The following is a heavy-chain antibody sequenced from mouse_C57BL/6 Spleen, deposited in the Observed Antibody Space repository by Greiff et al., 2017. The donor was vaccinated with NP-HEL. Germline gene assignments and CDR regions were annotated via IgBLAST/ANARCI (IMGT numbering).Heavy chain of an antibody. D-gene: IGHD3-2*02. CDR1: GFTFSSYA. CDR2: ISDGGSYT. V-gene: IGHV5-4*01. Sequence: EVHLVESGGGLVKPGGSLKLSCAASGFTFSSYAMSWVRQTPEKRLEWVATISDGGSYTYYPDNVKGRFTISRDNAKNNLYLQMSHLKSEDTAMYYCARGGSYYYAMDYWGQGTSVTVSS. J-gene: IGHJ4*01. CDR3: ARGGSYYYAMDY.